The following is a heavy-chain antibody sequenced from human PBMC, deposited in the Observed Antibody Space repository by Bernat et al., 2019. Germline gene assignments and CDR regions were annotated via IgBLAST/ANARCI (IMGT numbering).Heavy chain of an antibody. V-gene: IGHV4-4*02. Sequence: QVQLQESGPGLVKPSGTLSLTCAVSGGSISSSNWWSWVRQPPGKGLEWIGEIYHSGSTNYNPSLKSRVTISVDKSKNQFSLKLSSVTAADTAVYYCAGSQYYDIWTGYDGMDVWGQGTTVTVSS. J-gene: IGHJ6*02. CDR1: GGSISSSNW. D-gene: IGHD3-9*01. CDR3: AGSQYYDIWTGYDGMDV. CDR2: IYHSGST.